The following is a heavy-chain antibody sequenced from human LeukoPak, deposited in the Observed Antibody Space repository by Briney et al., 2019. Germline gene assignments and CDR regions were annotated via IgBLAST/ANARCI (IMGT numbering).Heavy chain of an antibody. Sequence: ASVKVSCKASGGTFSSYAISWVRQAPGRGLEWMGRIIPIFGIANYAQKFQGRVTITADKSTSTAYMELSSLRSEDTAVYYCAREMYCGGDCYSGSDYWGQGTLVTVSS. CDR2: IIPIFGIA. CDR1: GGTFSSYA. CDR3: AREMYCGGDCYSGSDY. D-gene: IGHD2-21*02. J-gene: IGHJ4*02. V-gene: IGHV1-69*04.